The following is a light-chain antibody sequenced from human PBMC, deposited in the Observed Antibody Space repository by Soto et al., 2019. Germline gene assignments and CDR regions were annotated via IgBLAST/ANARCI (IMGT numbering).Light chain of an antibody. J-gene: IGKJ5*01. CDR2: GAS. CDR3: QQRSNWSPIT. CDR1: QSINSE. Sequence: EIVMTHSPTTLSVSPCETTGLSVSASQSINSEVAWYQQQVGQTSRLLIHGASTRATGIAARFSGSGSGTEFTLTISGLQPEDFAVYYCQQRSNWSPITFGQGTRLEI. V-gene: IGKV3-11*01.